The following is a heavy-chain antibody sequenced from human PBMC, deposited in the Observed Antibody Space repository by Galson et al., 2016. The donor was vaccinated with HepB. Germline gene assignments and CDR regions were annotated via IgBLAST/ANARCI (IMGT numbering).Heavy chain of an antibody. Sequence: ETLCLTCTVSGASITNDDWWSWVRQPPGRGLEWIGQILHSGRVNYTPSLGSQVTISVDRSNNHFSLRLTSVTAADTALYYCARQRRGGPSDYWGQGMLVIVSS. CDR1: GASITNDDW. CDR3: ARQRRGGPSDY. D-gene: IGHD5-24*01. CDR2: ILHSGRV. V-gene: IGHV4-4*02. J-gene: IGHJ4*02.